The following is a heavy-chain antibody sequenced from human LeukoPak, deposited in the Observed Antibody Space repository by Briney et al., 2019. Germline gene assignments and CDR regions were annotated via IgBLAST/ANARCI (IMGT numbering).Heavy chain of an antibody. CDR2: IIPIFGTA. V-gene: IGHV1-69*13. CDR3: ARVSYGDYGLAYGYYYGMDV. Sequence: ASVKVSCKASGGTFSSYAISWVRQAPGQGLEWMGGIIPIFGTANHAQKFQGRVTITADESTSTAYMELSSLRSEDTAVYYCARVSYGDYGLAYGYYYGMDVWGQGTTVTVSS. D-gene: IGHD4-17*01. CDR1: GGTFSSYA. J-gene: IGHJ6*02.